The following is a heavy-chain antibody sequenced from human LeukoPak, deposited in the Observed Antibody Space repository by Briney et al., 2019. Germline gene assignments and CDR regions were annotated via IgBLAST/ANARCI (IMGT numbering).Heavy chain of an antibody. CDR3: ARGGLDHAYDI. V-gene: IGHV3-74*01. J-gene: IGHJ3*02. CDR1: GFTFTNYW. D-gene: IGHD6-19*01. CDR2: VNSDGGGT. Sequence: PGGPLRLSCAASGFTFTNYWMHWVRQAPGKGLMWVSRVNSDGGGTIYADSVKGRFTVSRDNTKNSVYLQMSSLRADDTGVYYRARGGLDHAYDIWGQGTMVTGSS.